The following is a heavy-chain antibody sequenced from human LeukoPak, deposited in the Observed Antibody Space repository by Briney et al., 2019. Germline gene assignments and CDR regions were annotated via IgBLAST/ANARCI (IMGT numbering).Heavy chain of an antibody. J-gene: IGHJ4*02. V-gene: IGHV3-30*04. Sequence: GGSLRLSCAASGFTFTNYAIHWVRQAPGQGLEWVAVISYDGRNKYYADSVKGRFTISRDNSKNTLYLQMNSLRAEDTAVYYCAKEGSGYDRDYFDYWGQGTLVTVSS. D-gene: IGHD5-12*01. CDR3: AKEGSGYDRDYFDY. CDR1: GFTFTNYA. CDR2: ISYDGRNK.